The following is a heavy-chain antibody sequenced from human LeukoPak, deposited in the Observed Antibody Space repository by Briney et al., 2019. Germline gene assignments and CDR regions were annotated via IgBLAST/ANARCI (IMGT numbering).Heavy chain of an antibody. CDR3: ARDIKSYCSGGSCYRGSFEY. V-gene: IGHV1-46*01. Sequence: ASVKVSCKASGYTFSGYYMHWVRQAPGQGLEWMGIINPSGGSTSYAQKFQGRVTMTRDTSTSTVYMELSSLRSEDTAVYYCARDIKSYCSGGSCYRGSFEYWGQGTLVTVSS. J-gene: IGHJ4*02. CDR1: GYTFSGYY. CDR2: INPSGGST. D-gene: IGHD2-15*01.